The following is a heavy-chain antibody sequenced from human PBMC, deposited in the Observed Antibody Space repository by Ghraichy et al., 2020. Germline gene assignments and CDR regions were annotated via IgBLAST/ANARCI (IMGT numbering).Heavy chain of an antibody. CDR2: IKAGTT. D-gene: IGHD3-9*01. Sequence: GGSLRLSCAGSGFTSANYSMSWVRQAPGKGLEWVACIKAGTTHYVDSVKGRFTISRDNGQNSLFLQMNSLRAEDTAVYYCSRALLYEVTDYYQDYWGQGTLVTVSS. CDR3: SRALLYEVTDYYQDY. V-gene: IGHV3-7*01. CDR1: GFTSANYS. J-gene: IGHJ4*02.